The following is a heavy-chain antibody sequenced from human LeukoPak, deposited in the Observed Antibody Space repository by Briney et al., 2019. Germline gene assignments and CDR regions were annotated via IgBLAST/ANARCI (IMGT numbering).Heavy chain of an antibody. CDR2: IKSGDTT. V-gene: IGHV4-39*01. Sequence: PSETLSLTCTVSDGSISSRTFYWGWIRQPPGRGPEWIGSIKSGDTTYYNASLKSRVTMFVDTSKKQVSLEVSSVTAADTAVYYCARQRAWFGEWAFDYWGRGTLVTVSS. CDR1: DGSISSRTFY. J-gene: IGHJ4*02. CDR3: ARQRAWFGEWAFDY. D-gene: IGHD3-10*01.